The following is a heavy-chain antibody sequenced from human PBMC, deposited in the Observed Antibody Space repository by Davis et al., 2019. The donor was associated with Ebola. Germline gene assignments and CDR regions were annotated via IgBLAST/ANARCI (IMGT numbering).Heavy chain of an antibody. D-gene: IGHD2-21*01. J-gene: IGHJ4*02. CDR3: GRSYCGSVNCIPGGY. Sequence: ASVKVSCKASGYTFTGYYMHWVRQAPGQGLEWMGWINPNSGGTNYAQKFQGRVTMTRDTSISTAYMELSRLRSDDTAVFYCGRSYCGSVNCIPGGYWGQGALVTVSS. CDR2: INPNSGGT. V-gene: IGHV1-2*02. CDR1: GYTFTGYY.